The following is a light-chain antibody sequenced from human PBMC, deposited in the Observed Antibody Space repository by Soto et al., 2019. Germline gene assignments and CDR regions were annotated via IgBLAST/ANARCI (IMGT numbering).Light chain of an antibody. CDR3: HQYNNWPPWT. V-gene: IGKV3-20*01. CDR1: QSVSSSY. CDR2: GAS. J-gene: IGKJ1*01. Sequence: EIVLTQSPGTLSLSPGERATLSCRASQSVSSSYLAWYQQKPGQAPRLLIYGASGRATGIPDRFSGSGSGTDFTLTISRLEPEDFAVYYCHQYNNWPPWTFGQGTKVDIK.